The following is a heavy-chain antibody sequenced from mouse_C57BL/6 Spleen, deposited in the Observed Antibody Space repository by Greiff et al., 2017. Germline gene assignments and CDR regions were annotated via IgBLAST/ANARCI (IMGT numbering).Heavy chain of an antibody. V-gene: IGHV1-69*01. D-gene: IGHD3-2*02. CDR2: IDPSDSYT. J-gene: IGHJ4*01. Sequence: QVHVKQPGAELVMPGASVKLSCKASGYTFTSYWMHWVKQRPGQGLEWIGEIDPSDSYTNYNQKFKGKSTLTVDKSSSTAYMQLSSLTSEDSAVYYCARQLRLRAMDYWGQGTSVTVSS. CDR3: ARQLRLRAMDY. CDR1: GYTFTSYW.